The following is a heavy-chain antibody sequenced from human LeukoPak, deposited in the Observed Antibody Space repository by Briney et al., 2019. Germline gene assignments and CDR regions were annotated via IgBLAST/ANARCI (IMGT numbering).Heavy chain of an antibody. J-gene: IGHJ4*02. CDR3: ARDRNGEVIF. CDR1: GGTFSSYA. D-gene: IGHD3/OR15-3a*01. Sequence: SVKVSCKASGGTFSSYAISWVRQAPGQGLEWMGGIIPILGTANYAQKFQGRVTITTDESTSTAYMELSSLRSEDTAVYYCARDRNGEVIFWGQGTLVTVSS. V-gene: IGHV1-69*05. CDR2: IIPILGTA.